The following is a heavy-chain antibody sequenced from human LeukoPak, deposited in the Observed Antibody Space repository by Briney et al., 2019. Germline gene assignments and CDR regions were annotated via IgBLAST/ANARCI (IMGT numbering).Heavy chain of an antibody. CDR2: VNHSGST. CDR3: AGRDTAIIGGGYYYGMDV. J-gene: IGHJ6*02. D-gene: IGHD5-18*01. CDR1: GGSFSAYY. Sequence: SETLSLTCAVYGGSFSAYYWSWIRQPPGKGLEWIGEVNHSGSTIYNPSLKSRVTISVDASKNHFSLKLSSVTAADTAVYYCAGRDTAIIGGGYYYGMDVWGQGTTVTVSS. V-gene: IGHV4-34*01.